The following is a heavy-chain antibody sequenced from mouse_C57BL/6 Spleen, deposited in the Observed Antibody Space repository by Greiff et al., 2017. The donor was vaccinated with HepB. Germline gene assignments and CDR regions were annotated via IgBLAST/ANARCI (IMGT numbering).Heavy chain of an antibody. CDR3: TRSTMITKAFAY. CDR1: GYTFTDYE. D-gene: IGHD2-4*01. V-gene: IGHV1-15*01. CDR2: IDPETGGT. Sequence: QVQLQQSGAELVRPGASVTLSCKASGYTFTDYEMHWVKQTPVHGLEWIGAIDPETGGTAYNQKFKGKAILTADKSSSTAYMELRSLTSEDSAVYYCTRSTMITKAFAYWGQGTLVTVSA. J-gene: IGHJ3*01.